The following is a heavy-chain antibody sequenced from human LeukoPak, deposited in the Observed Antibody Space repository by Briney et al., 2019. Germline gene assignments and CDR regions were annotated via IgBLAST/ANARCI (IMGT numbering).Heavy chain of an antibody. CDR3: ARGGSSGYYYG. Sequence: SETLSLACTVSGGSISSYYWSWIRQPAGKGLEWIGRLYTSGSTNYNPSLKSRVTMSVDTSKNQFSLKLTSMTAADTAVYYCARGGSSGYYYGWGQGTLVTVSS. CDR1: GGSISSYY. J-gene: IGHJ4*02. CDR2: LYTSGST. V-gene: IGHV4-4*07. D-gene: IGHD3-22*01.